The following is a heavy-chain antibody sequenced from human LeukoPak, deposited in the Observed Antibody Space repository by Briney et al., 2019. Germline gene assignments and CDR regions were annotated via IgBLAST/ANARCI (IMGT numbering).Heavy chain of an antibody. D-gene: IGHD3-10*01. V-gene: IGHV4-34*01. CDR3: ARQSGAYGRVGY. CDR2: INHSGST. J-gene: IGHJ4*02. CDR1: GGSFSGYY. Sequence: KPSETLSLTCAVYGGSFSGYYWSWIRQPPGKGLEWIGEINHSGSTNYNPSLKSRVTISVDTSKNQFSLKLSSLTAADTAVYYCARQSGAYGRVGYWGQGTLVTVSS.